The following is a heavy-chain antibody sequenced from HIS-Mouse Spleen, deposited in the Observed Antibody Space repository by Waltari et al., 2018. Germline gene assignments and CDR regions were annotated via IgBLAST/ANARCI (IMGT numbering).Heavy chain of an antibody. CDR3: AREIPYSSSWYDWYFDL. CDR2: IYYSGST. Sequence: QLQLQESGPGLSKPSETLSLTCTVSGGSISISSYYWGWLRQPPGKGLEWIGSIYYSGSTYYNPSLKSRVTISVDTSKNQFSLKLSSVTAADTAVYYCAREIPYSSSWYDWYFDLWGRGTLVTVSS. CDR1: GGSISISSYY. J-gene: IGHJ2*01. V-gene: IGHV4-39*07. D-gene: IGHD6-13*01.